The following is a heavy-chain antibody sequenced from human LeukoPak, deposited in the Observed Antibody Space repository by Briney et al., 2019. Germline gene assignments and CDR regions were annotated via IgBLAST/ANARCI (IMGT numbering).Heavy chain of an antibody. CDR1: GFTFSNAW. V-gene: IGHV3-23*01. J-gene: IGHJ4*02. CDR2: ISGSGGST. D-gene: IGHD7-27*01. CDR3: AKGLANWGSRAYYFDY. Sequence: QPGGSLRLSCAASGFTFSNAWMSWVRQAPGKGLEWVSAISGSGGSTYYADSVKGRFTISRDNSKNTLYLQMNSLRAEDTAVYYCAKGLANWGSRAYYFDYWGQGTLVTVSS.